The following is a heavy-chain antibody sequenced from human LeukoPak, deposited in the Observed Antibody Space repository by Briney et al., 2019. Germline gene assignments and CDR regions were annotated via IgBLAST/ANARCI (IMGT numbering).Heavy chain of an antibody. V-gene: IGHV4-4*07. D-gene: IGHD6-25*01. Sequence: SETLSLTCTVSGGSISSYYWICIRQPAGKGLEWIRRIYTSGSPNFSRSLKRRVTISVDPSKNQFSLKLSSVTAADTAVYSCARVSAAAGTPWWFDPCGQGTLVTVSS. J-gene: IGHJ5*02. CDR3: ARVSAAAGTPWWFDP. CDR2: IYTSGSP. CDR1: GGSISSYY.